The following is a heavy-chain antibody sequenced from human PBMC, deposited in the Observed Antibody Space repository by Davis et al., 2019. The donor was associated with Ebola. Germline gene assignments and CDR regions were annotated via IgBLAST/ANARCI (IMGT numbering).Heavy chain of an antibody. V-gene: IGHV4-34*01. J-gene: IGHJ4*02. D-gene: IGHD4-17*01. CDR3: AREMSSVTTGLDY. Sequence: MPSETLSLTCAVYGGSFSGYYWSWIRQPPGKGLEWIGEINHSGSTNYNPSLKSRVTMSIDTSKNQFSLKLSSVTAADTAVYYCAREMSSVTTGLDYWGQGTLVTVSS. CDR1: GGSFSGYY. CDR2: INHSGST.